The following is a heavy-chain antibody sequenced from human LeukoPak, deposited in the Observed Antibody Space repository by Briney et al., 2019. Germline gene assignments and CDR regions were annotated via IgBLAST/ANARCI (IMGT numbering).Heavy chain of an antibody. CDR2: IIPIFGTA. CDR1: GGTFSSYA. D-gene: IGHD5-12*01. Sequence: ASVKVPCKASGGTFSSYAISWVRQAPGQGLEWMGGIIPIFGTANYAQKFQGRVTITADESTSTAYMELSSLRSEDTAVYYCAREGLKKVATTYHSTWGQGTLVTVSS. J-gene: IGHJ5*02. V-gene: IGHV1-69*13. CDR3: AREGLKKVATTYHST.